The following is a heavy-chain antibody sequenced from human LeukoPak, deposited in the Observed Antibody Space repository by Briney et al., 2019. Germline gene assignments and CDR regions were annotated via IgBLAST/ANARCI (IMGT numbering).Heavy chain of an antibody. Sequence: GGSLRLSCAASGFTFNTYTMSWVRQAPGKGLEWVSYISSSGSTIYYADSVKGRFTISRDNAKNSLYLQMNSLRAEDTAVYYCAELGITMIGGVWGKGTTVTISS. D-gene: IGHD3-10*02. CDR3: AELGITMIGGV. V-gene: IGHV3-48*04. CDR1: GFTFNTYT. J-gene: IGHJ6*04. CDR2: ISSSGSTI.